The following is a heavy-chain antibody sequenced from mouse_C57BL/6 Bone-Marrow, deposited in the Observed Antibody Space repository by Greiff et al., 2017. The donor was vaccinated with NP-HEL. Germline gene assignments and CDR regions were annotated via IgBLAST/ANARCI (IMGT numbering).Heavy chain of an antibody. CDR3: ARDGGIYYDYHYWYFDV. CDR2: ISYSGST. CDR1: GYSITSGYD. V-gene: IGHV3-1*01. J-gene: IGHJ1*03. Sequence: EVKLVESGPGMVKPSQSLSLTCTVTGYSITSGYDWHWIRHFPGNKLEWMGYISYSGSTNYNPSLKSRISITHDTSKNHFFLKLNSVTTEDTATYYCARDGGIYYDYHYWYFDVWGTGTTVTVSS. D-gene: IGHD2-4*01.